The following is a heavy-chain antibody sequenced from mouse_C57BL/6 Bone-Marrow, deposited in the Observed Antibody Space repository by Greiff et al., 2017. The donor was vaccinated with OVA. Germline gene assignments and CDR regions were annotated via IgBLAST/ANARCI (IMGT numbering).Heavy chain of an antibody. D-gene: IGHD1-1*01. Sequence: VQLQQSGAELVKPGASVKISCKASGYAFSSYWMNWVKQRPGKGLEWIGQIYPGDGDTNYNGKFKGKATLTADKSSSTAYMQLSSLTSEDSAVYYCARGIYYYGSSPYYFDYWGQGTTLTVSS. V-gene: IGHV1-80*01. CDR3: ARGIYYYGSSPYYFDY. CDR2: IYPGDGDT. CDR1: GYAFSSYW. J-gene: IGHJ2*01.